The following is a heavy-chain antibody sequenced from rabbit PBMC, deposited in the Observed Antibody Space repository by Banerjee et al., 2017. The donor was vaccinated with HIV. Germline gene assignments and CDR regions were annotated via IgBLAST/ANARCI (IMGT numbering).Heavy chain of an antibody. CDR3: AREEYVSGMVYFLGYFKL. CDR2: IDPIFGST. J-gene: IGHJ4*01. D-gene: IGHD1-1*01. CDR1: GIDFSLYY. Sequence: QLKESGGGLVQPGGSLKLSCKASGIDFSLYYMSWVRQAPGKGLEWIGYIDPIFGSTYYATWVDGRFTISSHNAQNTLYLQLNSLTAADTATYFCAREEYVSGMVYFLGYFKLWGPGTLVTVS. V-gene: IGHV1S7*01.